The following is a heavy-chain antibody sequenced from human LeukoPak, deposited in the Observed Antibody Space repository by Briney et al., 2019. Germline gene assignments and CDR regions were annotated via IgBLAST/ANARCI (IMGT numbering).Heavy chain of an antibody. V-gene: IGHV5-10-1*01. CDR3: ARGGVTTSSYYYYGMDV. Sequence: GASLQISCKGSGSRFTSYWISWVRQLPGKGLEWMGRIDPSDSYTNYSPSFQGHVTISADKSISTAYLQWSSLKASDTAMYYCARGGVTTSSYYYYGMDVWGKGTTVTVSS. CDR2: IDPSDSYT. D-gene: IGHD3-16*01. J-gene: IGHJ6*04. CDR1: GSRFTSYW.